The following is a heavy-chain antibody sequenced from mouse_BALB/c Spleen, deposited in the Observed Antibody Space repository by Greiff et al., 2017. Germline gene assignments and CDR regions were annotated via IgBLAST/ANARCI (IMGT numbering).Heavy chain of an antibody. J-gene: IGHJ4*01. V-gene: IGHV1S135*01. D-gene: IGHD2-4*01. Sequence: EVQLQQSGPELVKPGASVKVSCKASGYSFTDYNMYWVKQSHGKSLEWIGYIDPYNGGTSYNQKFKGKATLTVDKSSSTAYMELRSLTSEDSAVYYCASRGLMITGAMDYWGQGTSVTVSS. CDR3: ASRGLMITGAMDY. CDR1: GYSFTDYN. CDR2: IDPYNGGT.